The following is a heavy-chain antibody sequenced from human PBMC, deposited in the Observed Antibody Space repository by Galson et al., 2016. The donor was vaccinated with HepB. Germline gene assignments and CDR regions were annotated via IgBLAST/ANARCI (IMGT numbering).Heavy chain of an antibody. Sequence: QSGAEVKKPGESLKISCKGSGYRFSTSWIGWVRQMPGKGLEWLGIIYSGDSDTRYSPSFQGHVTISADKSIGTSYLQWRSLKASDTAMYYCARAEDTSGYYSSWCQGTLVTVSS. V-gene: IGHV5-51*01. CDR2: IYSGDSDT. CDR3: ARAEDTSGYYSS. J-gene: IGHJ5*02. CDR1: GYRFSTSW. D-gene: IGHD3-22*01.